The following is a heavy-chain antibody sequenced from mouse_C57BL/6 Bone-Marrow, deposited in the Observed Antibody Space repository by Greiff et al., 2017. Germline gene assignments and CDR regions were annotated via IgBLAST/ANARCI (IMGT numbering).Heavy chain of an antibody. D-gene: IGHD4-1*01. V-gene: IGHV1-55*01. J-gene: IGHJ2*01. CDR2: IYPTSGRT. CDR3: ARSGPLGRSCDY. Sequence: QVQLKQPGAELVKPGASVKMSCKASGYTFTSYWITWVKQRPGQGLEWIGAIYPTSGRTNYNAKFKSKAILSVDTSSNTAYMQLSSLTSEDSAVFYCARSGPLGRSCDYWGQGTTLTVSS. CDR1: GYTFTSYW.